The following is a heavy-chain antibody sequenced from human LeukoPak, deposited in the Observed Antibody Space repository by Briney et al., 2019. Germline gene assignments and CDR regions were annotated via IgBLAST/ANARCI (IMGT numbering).Heavy chain of an antibody. V-gene: IGHV3-23*01. CDR2: ISGSGGST. Sequence: PGGSLRLSCAASGFTFSSYAMSWVRQAPGKGLEWVSAISGSGGSTYYADSVKGRFTISRDNSKNTLYLQMNSLRAEDTAVYYCAKQVVVVAAAPPSFDYWGQGTLATVSS. CDR3: AKQVVVVAAAPPSFDY. CDR1: GFTFSSYA. J-gene: IGHJ4*02. D-gene: IGHD2-15*01.